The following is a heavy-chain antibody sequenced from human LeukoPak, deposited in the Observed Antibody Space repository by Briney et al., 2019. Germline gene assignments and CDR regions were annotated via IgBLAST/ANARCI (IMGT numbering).Heavy chain of an antibody. D-gene: IGHD6-6*01. J-gene: IGHJ4*02. CDR2: ISSSGSTI. CDR1: GFTFSSYE. V-gene: IGHV3-48*03. Sequence: GGSLRLSCAASGFTFSSYEMNWVRQAPGEGLEWVSYISSSGSTIYYADSVKGRFTVSRDDAKNSLYLQMNSLRAEDTAVYYCARVPPGSSSSYYWGQGTLVTVSS. CDR3: ARVPPGSSSSYY.